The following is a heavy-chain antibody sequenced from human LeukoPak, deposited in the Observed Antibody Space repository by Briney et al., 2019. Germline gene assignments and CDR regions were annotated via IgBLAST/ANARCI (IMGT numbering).Heavy chain of an antibody. Sequence: GESLKISCQGSGYSFITYWIGWVRQMPGKGLEWMGIIYPGDSDTRYSPSFQGQVTISADKSISTAYLQWSSLKASDTAMYYCARRGDCSSPPFDYWGQGTLVTVSS. V-gene: IGHV5-51*01. J-gene: IGHJ4*02. D-gene: IGHD6-6*01. CDR2: IYPGDSDT. CDR3: ARRGDCSSPPFDY. CDR1: GYSFITYW.